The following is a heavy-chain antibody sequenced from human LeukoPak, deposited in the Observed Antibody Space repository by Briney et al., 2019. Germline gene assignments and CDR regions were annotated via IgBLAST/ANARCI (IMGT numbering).Heavy chain of an antibody. Sequence: GGSLRLSCAASGFTFSSYEMNWVRQAPGKGLEWVSYISSSGSTIYYADSVKGRFTISRDNAKNSLYLQMNSLRAEDTAVYYCARDSKLGMVRGVINYWGQGTLVTVSP. V-gene: IGHV3-48*03. CDR3: ARDSKLGMVRGVINY. J-gene: IGHJ4*02. CDR1: GFTFSSYE. CDR2: ISSSGSTI. D-gene: IGHD3-10*01.